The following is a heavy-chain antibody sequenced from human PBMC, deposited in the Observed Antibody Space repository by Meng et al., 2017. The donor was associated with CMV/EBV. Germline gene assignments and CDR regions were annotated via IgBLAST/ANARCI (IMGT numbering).Heavy chain of an antibody. V-gene: IGHV3-49*04. CDR3: TRDITMVRGVIGRGMDV. J-gene: IGHJ6*02. CDR1: EFTFGDYA. D-gene: IGHD3-10*01. CDR2: IRSKAYGGTT. Sequence: GESLKISCTASEFTFGDYAMSWVRQAPGKGLEWVGFIRSKAYGGTTEYAASVKGRFTISRDDSKSIAYLQMNSLKTEDTAVYYCTRDITMVRGVIGRGMDVWGQGTTVTVSS.